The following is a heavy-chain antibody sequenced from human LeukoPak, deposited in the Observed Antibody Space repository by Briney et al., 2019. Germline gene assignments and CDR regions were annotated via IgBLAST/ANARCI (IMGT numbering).Heavy chain of an antibody. Sequence: ASVKVSCKASGYTFTSYDINWVRQATGQGLEWMGWMNPNSGNTGYAQKFQGRVTMTRNTSISTAYMELSSLRSEDTAVYYCARYRDYYGSGSYRAHGFDIWGQGTMVTVSS. CDR2: MNPNSGNT. CDR1: GYTFTSYD. J-gene: IGHJ3*02. D-gene: IGHD3-10*01. V-gene: IGHV1-8*01. CDR3: ARYRDYYGSGSYRAHGFDI.